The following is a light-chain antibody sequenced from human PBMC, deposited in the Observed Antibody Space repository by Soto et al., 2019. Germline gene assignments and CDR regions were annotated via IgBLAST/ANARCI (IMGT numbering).Light chain of an antibody. CDR3: SSYTSSSTVL. CDR1: SSDIGGYNY. V-gene: IGLV2-14*01. CDR2: DVR. Sequence: QAVLTQPASVSGSPGQSITISCTGTSSDIGGYNYISWYQQLPGKAPKFIIYDVRNRPSGVYNRFFGSRSGSTASLTISGLQAEDEADYYCSSYTSSSTVLFGGGTKLTVL. J-gene: IGLJ2*01.